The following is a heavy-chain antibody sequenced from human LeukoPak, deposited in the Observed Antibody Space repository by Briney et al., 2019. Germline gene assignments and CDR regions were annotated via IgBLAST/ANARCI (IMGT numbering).Heavy chain of an antibody. J-gene: IGHJ4*02. CDR2: IYYSGST. Sequence: SETLSLTCTVSGGSISSSSYYWGWIRQPPGKGLEWIGSIYYSGSTYYNPSLKSRVTISVDTSKNQFSLKLSSVTAADTAVYYCAGIVAALFDYWSQGTLVTVSS. CDR3: AGIVAALFDY. CDR1: GGSISSSSYY. V-gene: IGHV4-39*01. D-gene: IGHD5-12*01.